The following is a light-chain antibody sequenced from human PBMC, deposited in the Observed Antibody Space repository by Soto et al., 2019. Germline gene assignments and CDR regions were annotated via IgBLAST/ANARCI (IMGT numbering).Light chain of an antibody. CDR3: QQYGSSLPVT. J-gene: IGKJ4*01. Sequence: EIVLTQSPGTLSLSPGERATLSCRASQSLTNNYLAWYQQKPGQAPRLLIYAESSRATGIPDRFSGSGSETDFTLTISRLEPEDFAVYYCQQYGSSLPVTFGGGTKVDIK. CDR1: QSLTNNY. V-gene: IGKV3-20*01. CDR2: AES.